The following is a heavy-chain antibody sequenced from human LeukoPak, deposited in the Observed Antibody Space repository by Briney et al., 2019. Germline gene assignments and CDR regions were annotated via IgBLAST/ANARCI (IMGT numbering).Heavy chain of an antibody. CDR1: GFTFDAYV. Sequence: GGSLRLSCAASGFTFDAYVMTWVRQVPGKGLEWVSGINWNGGTTAYADSVKGRFAISRDNAKNLLYLQMNSLRAEDTAFYLCARTRYSGSYGGADYWGQGTLVTVSS. CDR3: ARTRYSGSYGGADY. V-gene: IGHV3-20*01. J-gene: IGHJ4*02. CDR2: INWNGGTT. D-gene: IGHD1-26*01.